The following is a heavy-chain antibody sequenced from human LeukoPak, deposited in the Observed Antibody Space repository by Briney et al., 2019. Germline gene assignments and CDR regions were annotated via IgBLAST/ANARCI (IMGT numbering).Heavy chain of an antibody. Sequence: PGGSLRLSCAASGFTFSSYEMNWVRQAPGKGLEWVSYISSSGSTIYYADSVKGRFTISRDNAKNTLYLQMNSLRAEDTAVYYCAKVGRDYSSSVDYWGQGTLVTVSS. D-gene: IGHD6-6*01. CDR3: AKVGRDYSSSVDY. CDR2: ISSSGSTI. CDR1: GFTFSSYE. J-gene: IGHJ4*02. V-gene: IGHV3-48*03.